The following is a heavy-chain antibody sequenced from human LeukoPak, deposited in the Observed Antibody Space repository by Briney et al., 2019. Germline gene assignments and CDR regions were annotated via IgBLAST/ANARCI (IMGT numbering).Heavy chain of an antibody. CDR3: ARAVPGYCSSTSCHHDAFDI. CDR2: IIPILGIA. Sequence: ASVKVSCKASGYTFTTYGISWVRQAPGQGLEWMGRIIPILGIANYAQKFQGRVTITADKSTSTAYMELSSLRSEDTAVYYCARAVPGYCSSTSCHHDAFDIWGQGTMVTVSS. D-gene: IGHD2-2*01. J-gene: IGHJ3*02. V-gene: IGHV1-69*04. CDR1: GYTFTTYG.